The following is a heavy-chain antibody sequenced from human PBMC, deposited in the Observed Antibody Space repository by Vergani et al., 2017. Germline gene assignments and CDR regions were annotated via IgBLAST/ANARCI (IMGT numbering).Heavy chain of an antibody. CDR3: AAERNYDFWSGYSHYGMDV. CDR2: IVVGSGNT. D-gene: IGHD3-3*01. Sequence: QMQLVPSGPEVKKPGTSVTVSCKASGFTFTSSAVQWVRQARGQRLEWIGWIVVGSGNTNYAQKFQERVTITRDMSTSTAYMELSSLRSEDTAVYYCAAERNYDFWSGYSHYGMDVWGQGTTVTVSS. V-gene: IGHV1-58*01. CDR1: GFTFTSSA. J-gene: IGHJ6*02.